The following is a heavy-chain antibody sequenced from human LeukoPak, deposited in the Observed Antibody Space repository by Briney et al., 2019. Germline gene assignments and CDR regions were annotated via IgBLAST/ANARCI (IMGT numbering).Heavy chain of an antibody. CDR2: ISDDGSNK. D-gene: IGHD3-3*01. J-gene: IGHJ4*02. CDR3: AKTHGTGAASGYYYFDY. CDR1: GFTFSSYG. Sequence: PGGSLRLSCAASGFTFSSYGMHWVRQAPGKGLERVALISDDGSNKYYADSVKGRFTISRDNSKNTLYLQMNSLRVEDTAVYYCAKTHGTGAASGYYYFDYWGQGTLVTVSS. V-gene: IGHV3-30*18.